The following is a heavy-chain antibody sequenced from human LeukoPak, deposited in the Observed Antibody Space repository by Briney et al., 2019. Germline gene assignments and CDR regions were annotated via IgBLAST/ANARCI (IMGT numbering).Heavy chain of an antibody. Sequence: GASVKVSCKASGYTFTGYYMHWVRQAPGQGLEWMGWINPNSGGTNYAQKFQGRVTMTRDTSISTAYMELSRLRSDDTAVYYCARGKRITIFGVIIVHMDVWGKGTTVTVSS. D-gene: IGHD3-3*01. J-gene: IGHJ6*03. V-gene: IGHV1-2*02. CDR2: INPNSGGT. CDR3: ARGKRITIFGVIIVHMDV. CDR1: GYTFTGYY.